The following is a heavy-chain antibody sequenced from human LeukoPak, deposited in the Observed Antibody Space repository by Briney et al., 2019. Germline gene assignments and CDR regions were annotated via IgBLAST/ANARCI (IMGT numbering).Heavy chain of an antibody. CDR3: TRVWGEYSSSDWFDP. V-gene: IGHV3-49*04. CDR1: GFTFGDYA. Sequence: GGSLRLSCTASGFTFGDYAMSWVRQAPGKGLGWVGFIRSKAYGGTTEYAAPVKGRFTISRDDSKSIAYLQMNSLKTEDTAVYYCTRVWGEYSSSDWFDPWGQGTLVTVSS. CDR2: IRSKAYGGTT. D-gene: IGHD6-6*01. J-gene: IGHJ5*02.